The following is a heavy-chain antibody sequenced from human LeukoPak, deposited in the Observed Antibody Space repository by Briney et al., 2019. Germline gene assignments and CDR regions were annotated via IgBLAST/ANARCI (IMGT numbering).Heavy chain of an antibody. V-gene: IGHV3-23*01. CDR3: AKPPAMVRGVGEFDP. Sequence: GGSLRLSCAASGFTFSSYAMSWVRQAPGKGLEWVSAISGSGGSTYYADPVKGRFTISRDNSKNTLYLQMNSLRAEDTAVYYCAKPPAMVRGVGEFDPWGQGTLVTVSS. CDR2: ISGSGGST. J-gene: IGHJ5*02. D-gene: IGHD3-10*01. CDR1: GFTFSSYA.